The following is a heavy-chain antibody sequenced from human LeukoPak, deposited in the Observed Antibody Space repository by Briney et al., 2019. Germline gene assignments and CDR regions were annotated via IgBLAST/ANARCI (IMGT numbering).Heavy chain of an antibody. CDR1: GYTFTGYY. J-gene: IGHJ5*02. CDR3: ARVGRKQLVRNPRWFDP. D-gene: IGHD6-13*01. Sequence: GASVKDSCKASGYTFTGYYMHWVRQAPGQGGEWMGWINPNSGGTNYAQKFQGRVTMTRDTSISTAYMELSRLRSDDTAVYYCARVGRKQLVRNPRWFDPWGQGTLVTVSS. CDR2: INPNSGGT. V-gene: IGHV1-2*02.